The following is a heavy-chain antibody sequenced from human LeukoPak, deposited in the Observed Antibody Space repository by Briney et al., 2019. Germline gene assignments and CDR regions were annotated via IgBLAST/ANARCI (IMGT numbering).Heavy chain of an antibody. CDR2: INSDGSST. Sequence: GGSLRLSCAASGFTFSSYWMHWVRQAPGKGLVWVSRINSDGSSTSYADSVKGRFTISRDNAKNSLYLQMNSLRAEDTAVYYCARVGYSSPIHFDYWGQGTLVTVSS. CDR1: GFTFSSYW. CDR3: ARVGYSSPIHFDY. V-gene: IGHV3-74*01. D-gene: IGHD6-13*01. J-gene: IGHJ4*02.